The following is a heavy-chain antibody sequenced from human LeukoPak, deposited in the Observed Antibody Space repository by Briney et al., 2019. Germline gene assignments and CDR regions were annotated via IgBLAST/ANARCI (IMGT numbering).Heavy chain of an antibody. J-gene: IGHJ4*02. V-gene: IGHV3-23*01. CDR3: AKDSRPSEYYYDSSGRAGDY. D-gene: IGHD3-22*01. CDR1: GFTFSSYG. CDR2: ISGSGGST. Sequence: PGGSLRLSCAASGFTFSSYGMSWVRQAPGKGLEWVSAISGSGGSTYYADSVKGRFTISRDNSKNTLYLQMNSLRAEDTAVYYCAKDSRPSEYYYDSSGRAGDYWGQGTLVTVSP.